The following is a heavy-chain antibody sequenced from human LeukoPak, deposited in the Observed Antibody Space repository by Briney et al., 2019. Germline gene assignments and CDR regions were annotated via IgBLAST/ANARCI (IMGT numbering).Heavy chain of an antibody. V-gene: IGHV1-18*01. CDR1: GYTFTSYG. Sequence: SVTVSCKASGYTFTSYGISWVRQAPGQGLEWMGWISAYNGNTNYAQKLQGRVTMTTDTSTSTAYMELRSLRSDDTAVYYCARTYYYDSSGSHFQHWGQGTLVTVSS. CDR3: ARTYYYDSSGSHFQH. J-gene: IGHJ1*01. CDR2: ISAYNGNT. D-gene: IGHD3-22*01.